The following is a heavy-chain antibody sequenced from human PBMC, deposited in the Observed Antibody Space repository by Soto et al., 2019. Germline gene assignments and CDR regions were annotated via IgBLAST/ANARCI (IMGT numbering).Heavy chain of an antibody. CDR1: GGSISSYY. CDR3: AREYCSGGSCYDYFDY. Sequence: SETLFLTCAVSGGSISSYYWSWIRQPPGKGLEWIGYIYYSGSTNYNPSLKSRVTISVDTSKNQFSLKLSSVTAADTAVYYCAREYCSGGSCYDYFDYWGQGTLVTVSS. CDR2: IYYSGST. V-gene: IGHV4-59*01. J-gene: IGHJ4*02. D-gene: IGHD2-15*01.